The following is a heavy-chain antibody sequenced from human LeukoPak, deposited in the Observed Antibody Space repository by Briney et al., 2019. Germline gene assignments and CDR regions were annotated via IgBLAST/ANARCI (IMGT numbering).Heavy chain of an antibody. CDR3: ARATVRSRRFDC. D-gene: IGHD4-17*01. V-gene: IGHV4-59*01. CDR1: GGSISSYY. CDR2: IYYSGST. J-gene: IGHJ4*02. Sequence: PSETLSLTCTVSGGSISSYYWSWIRQPPGKGLEWIGYIYYSGSTNYNPSLKSRVTISVDTSKNQFSLKLSSVTAADTAVYYCARATVRSRRFDCWGQGTLVTVSS.